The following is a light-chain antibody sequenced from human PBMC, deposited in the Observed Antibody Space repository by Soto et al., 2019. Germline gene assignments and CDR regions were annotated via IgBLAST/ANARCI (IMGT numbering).Light chain of an antibody. V-gene: IGKV3-15*01. J-gene: IGKJ4*01. CDR1: QSVGTS. Sequence: ETVMTQSPATLSVSPGERATLSCRASQSVGTSLAWYQQKPGQAPRVLMYGASSRATGVPGRFSGSGSATEFTLTISSLQSEDFAVYYCQQYYSWPLTFGGGTNVAI. CDR2: GAS. CDR3: QQYYSWPLT.